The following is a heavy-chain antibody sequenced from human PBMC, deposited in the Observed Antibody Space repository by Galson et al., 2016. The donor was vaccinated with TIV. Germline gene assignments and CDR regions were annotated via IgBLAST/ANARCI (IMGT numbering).Heavy chain of an antibody. CDR1: GYPFAGQY. V-gene: IGHV1-2*02. CDR2: INPNGGDT. CDR3: ARDLMTSVTTPFDF. Sequence: SVKVSCKASGYPFAGQYLHWVRQAPGQGLEWMGWINPNGGDTNYAQKFQNRVTMTRDTSINTAYMELSSLRSDDTAVYYCARDLMTSVTTPFDFWGQGTLVTVSS. D-gene: IGHD4-17*01. J-gene: IGHJ4*01.